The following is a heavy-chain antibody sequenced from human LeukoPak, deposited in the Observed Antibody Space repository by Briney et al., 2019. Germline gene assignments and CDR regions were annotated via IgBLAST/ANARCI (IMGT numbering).Heavy chain of an antibody. CDR1: GYTFTGYY. J-gene: IGHJ6*03. CDR3: ARDPVPPQLGYYYYYYMDV. V-gene: IGHV1-2*02. CDR2: INPNSGGT. Sequence: ASVTVSCKASGYTFTGYYMHWVRQAPGQGLEWMGWINPNSGGTNYAQKFQGRVTMTRDTSISTAYMELSRLRSDDTAVYYCARDPVPPQLGYYYYYYMDVWGKGTTVTVSS. D-gene: IGHD3-10*01.